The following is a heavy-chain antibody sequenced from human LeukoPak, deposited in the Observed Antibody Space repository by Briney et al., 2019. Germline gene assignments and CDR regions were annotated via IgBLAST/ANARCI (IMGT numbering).Heavy chain of an antibody. CDR3: ARGGVPGGFYGSFDY. V-gene: IGHV4-59*01. D-gene: IGHD3-3*01. J-gene: IGHJ4*02. CDR1: GGSISTYY. CDR2: IYYSGST. Sequence: SETLSFTCTVSGGSISTYYWIWMRQPPGRGLEWIGYIYYSGSTNHNPSLQSRVTISVDTSKNQFSLKLNSVTAADTAVYYCARGGVPGGFYGSFDYWGQGTLVSVSS.